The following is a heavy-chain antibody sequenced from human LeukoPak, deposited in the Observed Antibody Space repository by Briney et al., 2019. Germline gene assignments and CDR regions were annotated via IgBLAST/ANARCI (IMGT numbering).Heavy chain of an antibody. D-gene: IGHD2-2*01. CDR2: IYYSGST. Sequence: SQTLSLTCTVSGGSISSGGYYWSWIRQHPGKGLEWIGYIYYSGSTYYNPSLKSRVTISVDTSKTQFSLKLSSVTAADTAVYYCARKFQLVYAFDIWGAGKLVTVSS. J-gene: IGHJ3*02. CDR1: GGSISSGGYY. CDR3: ARKFQLVYAFDI. V-gene: IGHV4-31*03.